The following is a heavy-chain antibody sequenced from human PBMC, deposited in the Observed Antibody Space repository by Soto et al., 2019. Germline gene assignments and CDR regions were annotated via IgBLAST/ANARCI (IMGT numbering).Heavy chain of an antibody. D-gene: IGHD2-2*01. CDR1: GYSFTRYW. V-gene: IGHV5-51*01. Sequence: GESLKISCKGSGYSFTRYWIGWVGQMPGKGLEWMGIIYPGDSDTRYSPSFQGQVTISADKSISTAYLQWSSLKASDTAMYYCARLICSSTSCYDVGAFDIWGQGTMVTVSS. J-gene: IGHJ3*02. CDR2: IYPGDSDT. CDR3: ARLICSSTSCYDVGAFDI.